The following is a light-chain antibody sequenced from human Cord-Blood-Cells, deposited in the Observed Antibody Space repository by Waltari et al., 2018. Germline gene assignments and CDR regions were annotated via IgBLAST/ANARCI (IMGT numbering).Light chain of an antibody. J-gene: IGKJ1*01. Sequence: DIVMTQSPDSLAVSLGERATINCTSSQSVLSSSNNKNYLAWYQQKPGQPPKLLIYWASTREAGVPDRFSGSGSGTDFTLTISSRQAEDVAVYYCQQYYSTPRTFGQGTKVEIK. CDR3: QQYYSTPRT. CDR2: WAS. V-gene: IGKV4-1*01. CDR1: QSVLSSSNNKNY.